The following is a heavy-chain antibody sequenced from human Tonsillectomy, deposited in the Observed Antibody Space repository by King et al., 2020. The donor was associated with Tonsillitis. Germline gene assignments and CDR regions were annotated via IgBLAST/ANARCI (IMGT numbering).Heavy chain of an antibody. CDR1: GYSISSGYY. CDR2: IYHSGST. Sequence: QLQESGPGLVKPSETLSLTCAVSGYSISSGYYWGWIRQPPGTGLEWIGIIYHSGSTYYNPSLKSRVTISVDTSKNQFSLKLSSVTAADTAVYYCAREGGDAAGDVIDPWGQGTLVTVSS. V-gene: IGHV4-38-2*02. D-gene: IGHD6-13*01. CDR3: AREGGDAAGDVIDP. J-gene: IGHJ5*02.